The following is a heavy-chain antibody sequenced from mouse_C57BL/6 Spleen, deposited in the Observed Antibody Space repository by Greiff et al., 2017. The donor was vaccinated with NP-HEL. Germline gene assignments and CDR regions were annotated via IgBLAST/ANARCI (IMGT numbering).Heavy chain of an antibody. V-gene: IGHV1-76*01. Sequence: VQLQQSGAELVRPGASVKLSCKASGYTFTDYYINWVKQRPGQGLEWIARIYPGSGNTYYNEKFKGKATLTAEKSSSTAYMQLSSLTSEDSAVYFCARYDSLPYYYAMDYWGQGTSVTVSS. D-gene: IGHD2-4*01. J-gene: IGHJ4*01. CDR3: ARYDSLPYYYAMDY. CDR1: GYTFTDYY. CDR2: IYPGSGNT.